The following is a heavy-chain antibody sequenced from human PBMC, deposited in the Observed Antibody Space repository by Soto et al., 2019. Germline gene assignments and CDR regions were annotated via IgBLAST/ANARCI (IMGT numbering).Heavy chain of an antibody. J-gene: IGHJ1*01. V-gene: IGHV3-21*06. CDR3: ARESEAINSNFNS. Sequence: XGSLRLSCASSVFTFTRYSMNCVRHSPGKGLEWVSSISSTTNYIYYGDSMKGRFTISRDNAKNSLYLEMNSLRAEDTAVYYCARESEAINSNFNSWGEGTLVTVTS. CDR2: ISSTTNYI. CDR1: VFTFTRYS. D-gene: IGHD1-1*01.